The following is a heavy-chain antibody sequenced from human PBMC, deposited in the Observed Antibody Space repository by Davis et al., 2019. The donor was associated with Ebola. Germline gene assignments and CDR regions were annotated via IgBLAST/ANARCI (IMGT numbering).Heavy chain of an antibody. J-gene: IGHJ4*02. V-gene: IGHV3-23*01. D-gene: IGHD6-19*01. CDR3: AKDHGYSSGWYEGDYFDY. CDR1: GFTSSSYA. CDR2: ISGSGGST. Sequence: GGSLRPSCPPSGFTSSSYAMSWVRQAPGKGLEWVSAISGSGGSTYYADSVKGRFTISRDNSKNTLYLQMNSLRAEDTAVYYCAKDHGYSSGWYEGDYFDYWGQGTLVTVSS.